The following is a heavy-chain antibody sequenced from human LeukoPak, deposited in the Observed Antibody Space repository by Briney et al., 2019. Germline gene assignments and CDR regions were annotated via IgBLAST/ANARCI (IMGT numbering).Heavy chain of an antibody. CDR3: ARGVEASGVGFYAFDI. CDR1: GASIASFY. CDR2: LYNGGDT. Sequence: SETLSLTCTVSGASIASFYWVWIRQPAGKGLEWIGRLYNGGDTNYSPSLRSRVTMPVDTSENQFSLKLKSVTAADTAVYYCARGVEASGVGFYAFDIWGQGTMVTVSS. D-gene: IGHD6-13*01. J-gene: IGHJ3*02. V-gene: IGHV4-4*07.